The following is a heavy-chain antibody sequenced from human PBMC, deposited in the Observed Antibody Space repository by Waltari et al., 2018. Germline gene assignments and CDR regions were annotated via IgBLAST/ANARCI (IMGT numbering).Heavy chain of an antibody. J-gene: IGHJ5*02. Sequence: QVQLQESGPGLVKPSETLSLTCTVSGYSISSGYYWGWIRQPPGKGLEWIGSIYHSGRTYYNPSLKSRVTISVDTSKNQFSLKLSSVTAADTAVYYCARDPVVAAAGASGPQSSAGVRSVGFDPWGQGTLVTVSS. CDR2: IYHSGRT. D-gene: IGHD6-13*01. CDR3: ARDPVVAAAGASGPQSSAGVRSVGFDP. V-gene: IGHV4-38-2*02. CDR1: GYSISSGYY.